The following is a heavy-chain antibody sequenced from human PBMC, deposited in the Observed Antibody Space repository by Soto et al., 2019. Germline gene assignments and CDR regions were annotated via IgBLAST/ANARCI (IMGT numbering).Heavy chain of an antibody. Sequence: QVQLVESGGGVVQPGGFLRLSCTTSGFTFNTYGMYWVRQAPGKGLEWVAIIWYDGSNKYYGDSVKGRFTISRDNSKNTLYLQMNSLRAEDTALYYCARGDCTGAYCYSWPFNYGVDVWGQGTTVTVSS. CDR1: GFTFNTYG. CDR2: IWYDGSNK. V-gene: IGHV3-33*08. J-gene: IGHJ6*02. CDR3: ARGDCTGAYCYSWPFNYGVDV. D-gene: IGHD2-15*01.